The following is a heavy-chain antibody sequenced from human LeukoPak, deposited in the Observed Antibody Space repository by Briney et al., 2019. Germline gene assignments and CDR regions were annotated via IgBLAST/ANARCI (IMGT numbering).Heavy chain of an antibody. CDR3: ARGYRGSYGPGTMVRGVTAPMGY. J-gene: IGHJ4*02. CDR2: INPNSGGT. D-gene: IGHD3-10*01. V-gene: IGHV1-2*06. Sequence: ASVKVSCKASGYTFTGYYVHWVRQAPGQGLEWMGRINPNSGGTNYAQKFQGRVTMTRDTSISTAYMELSRLRSDDTAVYYCARGYRGSYGPGTMVRGVTAPMGYWGQGTLVTVSS. CDR1: GYTFTGYY.